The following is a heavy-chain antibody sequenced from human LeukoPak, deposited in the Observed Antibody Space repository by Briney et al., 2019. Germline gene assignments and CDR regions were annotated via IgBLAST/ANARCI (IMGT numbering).Heavy chain of an antibody. V-gene: IGHV4-59*01. CDR1: GGSISSCY. CDR2: IYYSGST. CDR3: AREGNSGYYYDPRYFDY. Sequence: SETLSLTCTVSGGSISSCYWSWIRQPPGKGLEWIGYIYYSGSTNYNPSLKSRVTISVDTSKNQFSLKLSSVTAADTAVYYCAREGNSGYYYDPRYFDYWGQGTLVTVSS. D-gene: IGHD3-22*01. J-gene: IGHJ4*02.